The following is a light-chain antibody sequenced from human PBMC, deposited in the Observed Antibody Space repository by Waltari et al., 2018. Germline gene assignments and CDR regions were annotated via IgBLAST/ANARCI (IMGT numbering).Light chain of an antibody. V-gene: IGLV4-69*01. J-gene: IGLJ2*01. Sequence: QLVLTQSPSASASLGASVKLTCTLSSGHNSYAIAWQQQQPEKGPRYWMKLNGAGSPDKGDGIPDRLSGSSSGAERYLTISSLQSEDEADYYCQTWDAGIVLFGGGTKLTVL. CDR2: LNGAGSP. CDR3: QTWDAGIVL. CDR1: SGHNSYA.